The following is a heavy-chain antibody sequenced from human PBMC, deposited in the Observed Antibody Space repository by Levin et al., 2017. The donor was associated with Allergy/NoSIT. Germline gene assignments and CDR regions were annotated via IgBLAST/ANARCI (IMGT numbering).Heavy chain of an antibody. V-gene: IGHV3-23*01. CDR2: ISGSGGST. Sequence: GESLKISCAASGFTFSSYAMSWVRQAPGKGLEWVSAISGSGGSTYYADSVKGRFTISRDNSKNTLYLQMNSLRAEDTAVYYCAKDNDYDSSGYYPAAFDSWGQGTMVTVSS. J-gene: IGHJ3*02. CDR1: GFTFSSYA. D-gene: IGHD3-22*01. CDR3: AKDNDYDSSGYYPAAFDS.